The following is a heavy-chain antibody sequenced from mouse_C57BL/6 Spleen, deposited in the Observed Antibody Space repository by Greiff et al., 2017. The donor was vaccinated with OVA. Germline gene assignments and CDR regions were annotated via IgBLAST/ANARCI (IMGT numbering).Heavy chain of an antibody. D-gene: IGHD2-5*01. CDR3: ARDRGASYSNYIYWYFDV. Sequence: EVQLVESEGGLVQPGSSMKLSCTASGFTFSDYYMAWVRQVPEKGLEWVANINYDGSSTYYLDSLKSRFIISRDNAKNILYLQMSSLKSEDTATYYCARDRGASYSNYIYWYFDVWGTGTTVTVSS. J-gene: IGHJ1*03. CDR1: GFTFSDYY. V-gene: IGHV5-16*01. CDR2: INYDGSST.